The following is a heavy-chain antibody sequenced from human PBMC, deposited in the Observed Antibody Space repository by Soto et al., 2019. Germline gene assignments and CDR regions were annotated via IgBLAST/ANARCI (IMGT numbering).Heavy chain of an antibody. CDR2: IYYSGST. CDR3: ARNGGGFFDY. Sequence: SETLSLTCTVSGGSISSYYWSWIRQPPGKGLEWIGYIYYSGSTNYNPSLKSRVTISVDTSKNQFSLRLTSVTAADTAVYYCARNGGGFFDYWGPGTLVTVSS. CDR1: GGSISSYY. J-gene: IGHJ4*02. D-gene: IGHD2-8*01. V-gene: IGHV4-59*12.